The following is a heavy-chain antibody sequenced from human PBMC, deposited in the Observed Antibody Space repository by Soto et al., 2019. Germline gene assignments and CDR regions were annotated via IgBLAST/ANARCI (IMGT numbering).Heavy chain of an antibody. CDR1: GGSVSSGSYY. D-gene: IGHD6-19*01. Sequence: QVQLQESGPGLVKPSETLSLTCTVSGGSVSSGSYYWSWIRQPPGKGLEWIGYIYYSGSTNDNPSLQSRVTITVDTSKNQFPQKLSSVTAADTAVYYCARGYSSGPPYSWGKGTLVTVSS. J-gene: IGHJ4*02. CDR2: IYYSGST. V-gene: IGHV4-61*01. CDR3: ARGYSSGPPYS.